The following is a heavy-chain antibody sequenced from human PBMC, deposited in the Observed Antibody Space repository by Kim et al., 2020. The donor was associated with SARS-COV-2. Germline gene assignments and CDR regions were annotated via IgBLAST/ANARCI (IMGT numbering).Heavy chain of an antibody. Sequence: GGSLRLSCAASGFTFSGYGMHWVRQAPGKGLEWVAVIWYDGSNKYYADSVKGRFTISRDNSKNTLYLQMNSLRAEDTAVYYCAREGTYGDYFDYWGQGTLVTVSS. D-gene: IGHD4-17*01. J-gene: IGHJ4*02. CDR2: IWYDGSNK. CDR1: GFTFSGYG. CDR3: AREGTYGDYFDY. V-gene: IGHV3-33*01.